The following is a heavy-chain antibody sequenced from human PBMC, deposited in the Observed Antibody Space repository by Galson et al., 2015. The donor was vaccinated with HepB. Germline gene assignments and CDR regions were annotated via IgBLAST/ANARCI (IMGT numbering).Heavy chain of an antibody. J-gene: IGHJ4*02. CDR2: ISGSSSYI. CDR1: GFTFSAYS. Sequence: SLRLSCAASGFTFSAYSMNWVRQAPGKGLEWLSSISGSSSYIYYAESLKGRSTHYADSVKGRFTIPRDNAKNSLYLQINSLRAEDTAVYYCARENGSGSYLDYWGQGTLVTVSS. CDR3: ARENGSGSYLDY. V-gene: IGHV3-21*01. D-gene: IGHD3-10*01.